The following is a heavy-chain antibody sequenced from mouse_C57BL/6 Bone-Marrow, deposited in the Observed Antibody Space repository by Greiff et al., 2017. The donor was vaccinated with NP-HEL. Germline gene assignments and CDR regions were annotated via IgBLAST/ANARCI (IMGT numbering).Heavy chain of an antibody. J-gene: IGHJ2*01. Sequence: QVQLQQSGAELARPGASVKLSCKASGYTFTSYGLSWVKQRTGQGLEWIGEIYPRSGNTYYNEKFKGKATLTADKSSSTAYMELRSLTSEDSAVYFCARTPDYYGSSPYYFDYWGQGTTLTVSS. CDR1: GYTFTSYG. V-gene: IGHV1-81*01. CDR3: ARTPDYYGSSPYYFDY. D-gene: IGHD1-1*01. CDR2: IYPRSGNT.